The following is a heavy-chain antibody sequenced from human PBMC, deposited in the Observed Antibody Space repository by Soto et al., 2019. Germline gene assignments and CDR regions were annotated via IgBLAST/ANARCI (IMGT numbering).Heavy chain of an antibody. D-gene: IGHD3-10*01. Sequence: QVQLVQSGAEVKRPGSSVKVSCKASGDTFTFYSINWVRQAPGLGLEWMGRINPILSMSNYAQRFQGRVTMPADKSTSPAYRELSSLRSEDTAIYYCASSYGSGYRAFDYWGQGALVTVSS. J-gene: IGHJ4*02. CDR1: GDTFTFYS. V-gene: IGHV1-69*02. CDR3: ASSYGSGYRAFDY. CDR2: INPILSMS.